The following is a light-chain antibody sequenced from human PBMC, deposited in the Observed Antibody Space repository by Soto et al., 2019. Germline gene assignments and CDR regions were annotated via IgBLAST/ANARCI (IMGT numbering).Light chain of an antibody. V-gene: IGKV1-5*01. Sequence: DIQMTQSPSTLSASVGDRVTITCRASESISGWLAWYQQKPGEASKLLIYDASTLESGVPSRFSGSGSETQFTLTISSLQPEDFATYYCQQHYTYTWTFGQGTKVDIK. CDR1: ESISGW. CDR3: QQHYTYTWT. CDR2: DAS. J-gene: IGKJ1*01.